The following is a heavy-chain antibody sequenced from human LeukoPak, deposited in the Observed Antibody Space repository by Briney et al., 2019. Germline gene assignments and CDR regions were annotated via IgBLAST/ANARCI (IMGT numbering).Heavy chain of an antibody. CDR1: GGTSGSHPINSYP. CDR3: ARGPLAY. V-gene: IGHV1-8*02. Sequence: ASVKVSCKPSGGTSGSHPINSYPISWVRQAPGQGLEWMGWMNPNSGNTGYAQKFQGRVTMTRNTSISTAYMELSSLRSEDTAVYYCARGPLAYWGQGTLVTVSS. J-gene: IGHJ4*02. CDR2: MNPNSGNT.